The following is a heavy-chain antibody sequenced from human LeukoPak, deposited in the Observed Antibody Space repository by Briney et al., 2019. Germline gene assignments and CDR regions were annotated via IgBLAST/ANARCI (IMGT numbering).Heavy chain of an antibody. D-gene: IGHD3-10*01. V-gene: IGHV1-2*02. Sequence: ASVKVSCKASGYTFTSYYMHWVRQAPGQGLEWMGWINPNSGGTNYAQKFQGRVTMTRDTSISTAYMELSRLRSDDTAVYYCARVDLEVRGVTFDNWGQGTLVTVSS. J-gene: IGHJ4*02. CDR1: GYTFTSYY. CDR2: INPNSGGT. CDR3: ARVDLEVRGVTFDN.